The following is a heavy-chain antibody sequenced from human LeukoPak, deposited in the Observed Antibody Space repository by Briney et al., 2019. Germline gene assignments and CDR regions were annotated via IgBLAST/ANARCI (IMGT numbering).Heavy chain of an antibody. D-gene: IGHD3-10*01. V-gene: IGHV4-34*01. CDR1: GGSFSGYY. J-gene: IGHJ4*02. Sequence: SETLSLTCAVYGGSFSGYYWSWIRQPPGKGLEWIGSIYYSGSTYFNPSLKSRVTISVDTSKNQFSLKLSSVTAADTAVYYCAIEKYYYYGSGSYYNPLDYWGQGTLVTVSS. CDR3: AIEKYYYYGSGSYYNPLDY. CDR2: IYYSGST.